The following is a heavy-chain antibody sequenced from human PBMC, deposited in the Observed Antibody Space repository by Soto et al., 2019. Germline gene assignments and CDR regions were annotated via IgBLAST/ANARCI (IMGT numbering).Heavy chain of an antibody. Sequence: QVQLVQSGAEVKKPGTSVKVSCKASGYTFTSYAMHWVRQAPGQRLEWMGWINAGNGNTKYSQKFQGRVTITRDTSASTAYMELSSLRSEDTAVYYCARGPNPYYFDYWGQGTLVTVSS. CDR2: INAGNGNT. CDR3: ARGPNPYYFDY. J-gene: IGHJ4*02. V-gene: IGHV1-3*01. CDR1: GYTFTSYA.